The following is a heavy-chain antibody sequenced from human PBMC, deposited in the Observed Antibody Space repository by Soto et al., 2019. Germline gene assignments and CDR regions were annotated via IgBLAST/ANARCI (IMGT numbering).Heavy chain of an antibody. V-gene: IGHV3-11*06. J-gene: IGHJ5*02. CDR3: ARGSGYNCFDP. CDR1: GFNLSDYY. Sequence: GGSLRLSCAASGFNLSDYYMIWIRQKPEKELEGISYISYSGSFTKYADSVKGRFTNSRDNAKNSLFLQMNSLRAEDTSVYYCARGSGYNCFDPWGPGTVVTVSS. CDR2: ISYSGSFT. D-gene: IGHD1-1*01.